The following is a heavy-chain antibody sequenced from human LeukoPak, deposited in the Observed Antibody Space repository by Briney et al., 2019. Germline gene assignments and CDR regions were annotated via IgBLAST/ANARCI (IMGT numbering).Heavy chain of an antibody. CDR2: IYTSGST. CDR1: GGSISSYY. Sequence: PSETLSLTCTVSGGSISSYYWSWIRQPAGKGLEWIGRIYTSGSTNYNPSLKSRVTMSVDTSKNQFSLKLSSVTAADTAVYYCARGPATTRVTTAAGAFDIWGQGTMVTVSS. D-gene: IGHD4-23*01. J-gene: IGHJ3*02. V-gene: IGHV4-4*07. CDR3: ARGPATTRVTTAAGAFDI.